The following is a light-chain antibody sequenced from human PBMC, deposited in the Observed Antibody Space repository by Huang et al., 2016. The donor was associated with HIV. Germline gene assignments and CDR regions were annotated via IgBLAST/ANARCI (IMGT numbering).Light chain of an antibody. V-gene: IGKV3-11*01. CDR1: QSVGSY. J-gene: IGKJ4*01. CDR2: DAS. CDR3: QQRTNWPLSLT. Sequence: EVVLTQSPATLSLSPGERATLSCGASQSVGSYLAWYQQKPGQAPRLLMYDASSRAPVIPDRFSGSGSGTDFTLTISSLEPEDFAVYYCQQRTNWPLSLTFGGGTKVEIK.